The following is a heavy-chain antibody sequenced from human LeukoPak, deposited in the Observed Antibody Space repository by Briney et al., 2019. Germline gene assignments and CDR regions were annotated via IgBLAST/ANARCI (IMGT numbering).Heavy chain of an antibody. CDR2: ISGSGGGP. V-gene: IGHV3-23*01. CDR3: AKSAASTQYYYGMDV. Sequence: GGSLRLSCAASGFTSSSYAMNWVRQAPGKGLEWVSTISGSGGGPYYADSVKGRFTISRDNSKNTLSLQMNSLRAEDTAVYYCAKSAASTQYYYGMDVWGQGTTVTVSS. D-gene: IGHD6-25*01. J-gene: IGHJ6*02. CDR1: GFTSSSYA.